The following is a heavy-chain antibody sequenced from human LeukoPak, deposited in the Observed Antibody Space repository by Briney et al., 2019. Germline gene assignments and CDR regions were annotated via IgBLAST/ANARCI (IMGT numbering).Heavy chain of an antibody. J-gene: IGHJ6*02. CDR2: INHSGST. Sequence: SETLSLTCTVSGGSISSYYWSWIRQPPGKGLEWIGEINHSGSTNYNPSLKSRVTISVDTSKNQFSLKLSSVTAADTAVYYCARDEQLWFRYYGMDVWGQGTTVTVSS. CDR1: GGSISSYY. CDR3: ARDEQLWFRYYGMDV. V-gene: IGHV4-34*01. D-gene: IGHD5-18*01.